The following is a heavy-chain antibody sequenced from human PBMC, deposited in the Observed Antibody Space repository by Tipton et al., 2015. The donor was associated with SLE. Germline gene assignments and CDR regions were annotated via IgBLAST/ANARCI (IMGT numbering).Heavy chain of an antibody. CDR3: ARELDTFDI. V-gene: IGHV4-61*02. Sequence: TLSLTCTVSGGSISSGGYYWNWIRKPAGKGLEWIGRFIAGGGTDYNPSLNSRVTISVDTSKNQFSLKLTSVTAADTAVYYCARELDTFDIWGQGTVVTVSS. CDR1: GGSISSGGYY. CDR2: FIAGGGT. J-gene: IGHJ3*02.